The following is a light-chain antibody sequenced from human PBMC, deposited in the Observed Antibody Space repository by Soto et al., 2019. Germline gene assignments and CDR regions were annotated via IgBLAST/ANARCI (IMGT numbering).Light chain of an antibody. CDR3: QQRSNS. J-gene: IGKJ4*01. Sequence: EIVLTQSPGTLSLSPGERATLSCRASQSISSNYLAWYQHKPGQAPRLLIYDASSKATGTPDRFSGSGSGTDFTLTISSLEPEDFAVYYCQQRSNSFGGGTKVDIK. V-gene: IGKV3D-20*02. CDR2: DAS. CDR1: QSISSNY.